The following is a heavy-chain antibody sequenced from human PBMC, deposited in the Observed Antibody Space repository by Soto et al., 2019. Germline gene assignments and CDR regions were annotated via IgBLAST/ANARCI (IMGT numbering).Heavy chain of an antibody. Sequence: SVKVSCKASGGSFSTYGINWVRLAPGQGLEWMGGIIPKFGTTNYAQKFQGRVTITADESTNTAYMELNYLRAEDTAVYFCARERFSYYGGNSLSLDDWGQGTLVTVYS. D-gene: IGHD4-17*01. V-gene: IGHV1-69*13. CDR3: ARERFSYYGGNSLSLDD. J-gene: IGHJ4*02. CDR2: IIPKFGTT. CDR1: GGSFSTYG.